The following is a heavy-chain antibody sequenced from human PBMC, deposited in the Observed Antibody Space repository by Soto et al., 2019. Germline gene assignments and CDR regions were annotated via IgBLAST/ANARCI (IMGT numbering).Heavy chain of an antibody. V-gene: IGHV1-69*02. D-gene: IGHD3-10*01. Sequence: ASVKVSCKASGGTFSSYTISWVRQAPGQGLEWMGRIIPILGIANYAQKFQGRVTFTTDTSTSTAYMELSSLRSDDTAVYYCASNLDYYGSGTYYNTYFDFWGQGTLVTVSS. CDR3: ASNLDYYGSGTYYNTYFDF. CDR1: GGTFSSYT. J-gene: IGHJ4*02. CDR2: IIPILGIA.